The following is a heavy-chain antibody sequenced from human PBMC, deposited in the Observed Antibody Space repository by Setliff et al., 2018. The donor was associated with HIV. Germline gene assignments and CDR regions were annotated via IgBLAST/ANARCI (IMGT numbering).Heavy chain of an antibody. Sequence: ASVKVSCKASGYTFTSYDINWVRQATGQGLEWMGWMNPNNGNTGYAQKFQGRVTMTRNTSISTAYMELSSRRSEDTAEYYCARGPGGYNFWSGYFLNYWGQGTLVTVSS. CDR1: GYTFTSYD. J-gene: IGHJ4*02. D-gene: IGHD3-3*01. CDR2: MNPNNGNT. CDR3: ARGPGGYNFWSGYFLNY. V-gene: IGHV1-8*02.